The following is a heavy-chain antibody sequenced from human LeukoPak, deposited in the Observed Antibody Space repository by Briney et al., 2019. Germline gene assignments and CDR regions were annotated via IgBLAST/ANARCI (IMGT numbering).Heavy chain of an antibody. CDR1: GGSFSGYY. Sequence: SSETLSLTCAVYGGSFSGYYWSWIRQPPGKGLEWIGEIDHSGSTNYNPSLKSRVTISVDTSKNQFSLKLSSVTAADTAVYYCARENYYDSSGYYWGYYYYYMDVWGKGTTVTVSS. D-gene: IGHD3-22*01. CDR3: ARENYYDSSGYYWGYYYYYMDV. CDR2: IDHSGST. J-gene: IGHJ6*03. V-gene: IGHV4-34*01.